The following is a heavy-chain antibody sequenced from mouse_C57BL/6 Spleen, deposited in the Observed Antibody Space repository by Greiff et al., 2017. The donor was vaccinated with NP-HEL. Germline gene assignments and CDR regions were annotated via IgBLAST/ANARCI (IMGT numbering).Heavy chain of an antibody. D-gene: IGHD5-1-1*01. CDR3: ARQGYRAIGY. CDR2: IYPGGGAT. J-gene: IGHJ4*01. Sequence: QVQLQQSGAELVKPGASVKISCKASGYAFSSYWMNWVKQRPGKGLEWIGQIYPGGGATNYNGKFKGKATLTADKSSSTAYMQLSSLTSEDAAVYFCARQGYRAIGYWGQGTSVTVSA. CDR1: GYAFSSYW. V-gene: IGHV1-80*01.